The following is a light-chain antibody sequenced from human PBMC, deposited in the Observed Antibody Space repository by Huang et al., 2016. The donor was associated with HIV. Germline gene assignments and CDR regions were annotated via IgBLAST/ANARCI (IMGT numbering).Light chain of an antibody. CDR3: QQLDSYPYT. Sequence: IQLTQSPSSLSASVGDRVTITCRASQGISTYLAWYQQKAGKAPKLLIYAASTLQRGVPSRFSGSTSGTDFTLTISSLQPEDFAIYYCQQLDSYPYTFGQGTNLEI. J-gene: IGKJ2*01. V-gene: IGKV1-9*01. CDR2: AAS. CDR1: QGISTY.